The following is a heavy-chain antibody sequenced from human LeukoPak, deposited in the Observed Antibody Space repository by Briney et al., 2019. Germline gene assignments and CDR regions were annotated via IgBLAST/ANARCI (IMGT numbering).Heavy chain of an antibody. CDR2: IGTAGDT. J-gene: IGHJ6*03. CDR3: ARDVAWSGHYNWGPYYYYYIDV. Sequence: GGSLRLSCAASGFTFSSYDMHWVRQATGKGLEWVSAIGTAGDTYYPGSVKGRFTISRENAKNSLYLQMNSLRAEDTAVYHCARDVAWSGHYNWGPYYYYYIDVWGRGTTVTVSS. CDR1: GFTFSSYD. V-gene: IGHV3-13*01. D-gene: IGHD3-3*01.